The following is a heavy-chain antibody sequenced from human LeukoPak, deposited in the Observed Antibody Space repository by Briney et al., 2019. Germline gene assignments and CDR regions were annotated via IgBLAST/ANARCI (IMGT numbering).Heavy chain of an antibody. CDR2: FSYSGSA. CDR1: ADSVSSGHYY. D-gene: IGHD4-17*01. Sequence: SETLSLTCTVSADSVSSGHYYWGWIRQPPGKGLELVVTFSYSGSANYNPSFKGQVSVSVDTSNTQFSLKLTSVTASDTAVYYCARGPPYGDYGSNYYYDMDVWGKGTTVTISS. V-gene: IGHV4-61*01. CDR3: ARGPPYGDYGSNYYYDMDV. J-gene: IGHJ6*03.